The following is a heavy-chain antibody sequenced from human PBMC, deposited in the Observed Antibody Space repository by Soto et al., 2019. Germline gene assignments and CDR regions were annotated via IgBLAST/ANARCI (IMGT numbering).Heavy chain of an antibody. CDR3: ARGHYDYMGGSYRFSQDAFDI. CDR2: MDPNSGNT. Sequence: ASVKVSCKASGYTFTSYDINWVRQATGQGLEWMGWMDPNSGNTGYAQKFQGRVTMTRNTSISTAYMELSSLRSEDTAVYYCARGHYDYMGGSYRFSQDAFDIWGQGTMVTVSS. D-gene: IGHD3-16*02. CDR1: GYTFTSYD. V-gene: IGHV1-8*01. J-gene: IGHJ3*02.